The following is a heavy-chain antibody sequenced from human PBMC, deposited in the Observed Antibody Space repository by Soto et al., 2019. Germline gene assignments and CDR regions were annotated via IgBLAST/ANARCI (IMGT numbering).Heavy chain of an antibody. CDR2: ISAYNGNT. CDR3: ARDLYYDSSSLLIPRGLSSSYYGMDV. Sequence: QVQLVQSGAEVKKPGASVKVSCKASGYTFTSYGISWVRQAPGQGLEWMGWISAYNGNTNYAQKLQGRVTMTTDTSTSTAYMELRSLRSDDTAVYYCARDLYYDSSSLLIPRGLSSSYYGMDVWGQGTTVTVSS. D-gene: IGHD3-22*01. CDR1: GYTFTSYG. V-gene: IGHV1-18*01. J-gene: IGHJ6*02.